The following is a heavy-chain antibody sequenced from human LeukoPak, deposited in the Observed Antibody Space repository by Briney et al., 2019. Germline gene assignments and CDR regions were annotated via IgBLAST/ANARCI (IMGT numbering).Heavy chain of an antibody. CDR2: ISSSSSTI. CDR1: GFTFSSHA. Sequence: PGGSLRLSCAASGFTFSSHAMNWVRQAPGKGLEWVSYISSSSSTIYYADSVKGRFTISRDNAKNSLYLQMNSLRAEDTAVYYCARDPTVTTGPEYFQHWGQGTLVTVSS. D-gene: IGHD4-17*01. J-gene: IGHJ1*01. CDR3: ARDPTVTTGPEYFQH. V-gene: IGHV3-48*01.